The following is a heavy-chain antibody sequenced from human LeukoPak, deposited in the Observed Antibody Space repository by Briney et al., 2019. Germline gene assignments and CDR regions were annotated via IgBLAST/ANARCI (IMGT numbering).Heavy chain of an antibody. Sequence: GGSLRLSCAASGFTFSSYWMHWVRQAPGKGLVWVSRINSDGSSTSYADSVEGRFTISRDNAKNTLYLQMNSLRAEDTAVYYCAREGDTYYYDSSGPRDAFDIWGQGTMVTVSS. CDR3: AREGDTYYYDSSGPRDAFDI. CDR1: GFTFSSYW. D-gene: IGHD3-22*01. V-gene: IGHV3-74*01. J-gene: IGHJ3*02. CDR2: INSDGSST.